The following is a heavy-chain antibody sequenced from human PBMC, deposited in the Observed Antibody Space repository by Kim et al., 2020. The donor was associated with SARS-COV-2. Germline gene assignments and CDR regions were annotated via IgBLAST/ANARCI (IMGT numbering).Heavy chain of an antibody. V-gene: IGHV3-21*01. Sequence: GGSLRLSCAASGFTFSSYSMNWVRQAPGKGLEWVSSISSSSSYIYYADSVKGRFTISRDNAKNSLYLQMNSLRAEDTAVYYCARWAVAGSLDYYYGMDVWGQGTTVTVSS. J-gene: IGHJ6*02. CDR1: GFTFSSYS. CDR3: ARWAVAGSLDYYYGMDV. CDR2: ISSSSSYI. D-gene: IGHD6-19*01.